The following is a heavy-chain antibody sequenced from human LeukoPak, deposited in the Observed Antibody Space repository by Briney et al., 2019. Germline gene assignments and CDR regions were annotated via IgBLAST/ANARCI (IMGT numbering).Heavy chain of an antibody. J-gene: IGHJ5*02. CDR2: MNPNSGGS. CDR3: AKDNSVGDIAWWFDP. D-gene: IGHD1-26*01. V-gene: IGHV1-2*02. Sequence: GASVKVSCKPSGYTFTVYYMHWVRQAPGQGLEWMGWMNPNSGGSNYAQKFQGRITMTRDMSTSSDYMELRSLGFEDTAVYYCAKDNSVGDIAWWFDPWGQGTLVTVSS. CDR1: GYTFTVYY.